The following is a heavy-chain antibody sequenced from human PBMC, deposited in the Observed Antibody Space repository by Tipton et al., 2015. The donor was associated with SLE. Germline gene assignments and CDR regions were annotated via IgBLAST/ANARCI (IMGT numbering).Heavy chain of an antibody. CDR3: ASAGDGYKYAFDI. Sequence: TLSLTCTVSGGSISSSSYYWGWIRQPPGKGLEWIGSIYYSGSTYYNSSLKSRVTISVDTSKNQFSLKLSSVTAADTAVYYCASAGDGYKYAFDIWGQGTMVTVSS. CDR2: IYYSGST. J-gene: IGHJ3*02. D-gene: IGHD5-24*01. V-gene: IGHV4-39*07. CDR1: GGSISSSSYY.